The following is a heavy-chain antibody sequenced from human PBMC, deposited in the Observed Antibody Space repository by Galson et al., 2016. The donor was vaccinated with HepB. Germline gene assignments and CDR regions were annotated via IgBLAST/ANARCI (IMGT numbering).Heavy chain of an antibody. CDR2: ISAYNGNT. Sequence: SVKVSCKASGYTFTSYGISWVRQAPGQGLEWMGWISAYNGNTNYAQKPQGRVTMTTDTSTSTAYMELRSLRSDDTAVYYWARVRGIITYNWFDPWGRETLVTVSS. J-gene: IGHJ5*02. CDR3: ARVRGIITYNWFDP. CDR1: GYTFTSYG. D-gene: IGHD3-10*01. V-gene: IGHV1-18*01.